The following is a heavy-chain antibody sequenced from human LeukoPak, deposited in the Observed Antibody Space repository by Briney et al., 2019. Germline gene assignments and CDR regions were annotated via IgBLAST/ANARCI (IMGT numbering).Heavy chain of an antibody. CDR1: EYTFSGYY. CDR2: INPKSGNT. D-gene: IGHD3-16*01. Sequence: ASVKASCKASEYTFSGYYMHWVRQAPGQGLEWMGWINPKSGNTKYARKFQGRVSITSDTSMSTVYMELSSLRSDDTAVYYCARVPVLIISPGLDYWGQGTLVTVSS. J-gene: IGHJ4*02. CDR3: ARVPVLIISPGLDY. V-gene: IGHV1-2*02.